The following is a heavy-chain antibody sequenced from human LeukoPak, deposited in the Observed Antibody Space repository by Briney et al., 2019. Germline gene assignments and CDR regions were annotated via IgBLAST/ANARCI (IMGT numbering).Heavy chain of an antibody. D-gene: IGHD2-2*01. CDR2: IYYIGTT. J-gene: IGHJ6*02. CDR3: ASSRCSSTSCYRYYYYGMDV. CDR1: GGSIGTYY. V-gene: IGHV4-59*01. Sequence: SETLSLTCIVSGGSIGTYYWSWIRQPPGKGLEWIGYIYYIGTTNYNPSLKSRVTISVDTSKNQFSLKLSSVTAADTAVYYCASSRCSSTSCYRYYYYGMDVWGQGTTVTVSS.